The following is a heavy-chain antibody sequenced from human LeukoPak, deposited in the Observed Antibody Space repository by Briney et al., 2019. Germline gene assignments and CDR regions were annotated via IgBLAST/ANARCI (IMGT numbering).Heavy chain of an antibody. J-gene: IGHJ4*02. CDR1: VGSISSGYYY. V-gene: IGHV4-30-4*01. D-gene: IGHD5-12*01. Sequence: PSQTLSLTCTVSVGSISSGYYYWSWIRQPPGKGLEWIGYNYYSGSTYYNPSLKSRLTISVDTSKNQFSLKLSSVTAADTAVYYCARTLPVGYSGYVGAIDYWGQGTLVTVSS. CDR3: ARTLPVGYSGYVGAIDY. CDR2: NYYSGST.